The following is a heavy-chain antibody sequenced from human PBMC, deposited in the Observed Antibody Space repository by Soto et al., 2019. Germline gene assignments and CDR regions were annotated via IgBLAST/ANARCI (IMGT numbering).Heavy chain of an antibody. D-gene: IGHD2-15*01. CDR3: ASRAVARPISDSMIFDY. Sequence: GGSLRLSCAASGFTFSTYSMTWVRQAPGKGLEWVSSISGSGDDTDYGDSAKGRFTISRDNSKNTVYLQLNSLRAEETAVYYCASRAVARPISDSMIFDYWGQGTLVTVSS. CDR1: GFTFSTYS. CDR2: ISGSGDDT. V-gene: IGHV3-23*01. J-gene: IGHJ4*02.